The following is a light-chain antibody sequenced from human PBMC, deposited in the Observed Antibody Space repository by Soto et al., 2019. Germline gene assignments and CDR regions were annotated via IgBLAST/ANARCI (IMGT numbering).Light chain of an antibody. V-gene: IGLV1-51*01. CDR2: DNN. J-gene: IGLJ1*01. CDR3: GTWDSSLSAYV. Sequence: QSLLTQPHSVSAAPGQKVRIACSGSISNIGKNYVSWYQQLPVTAPKLLIYDNNKRPSGIPDRFSGSKYGTSATLGTTGLQTGDEADYYCGTWDSSLSAYVFGTGAKVTVL. CDR1: ISNIGKNY.